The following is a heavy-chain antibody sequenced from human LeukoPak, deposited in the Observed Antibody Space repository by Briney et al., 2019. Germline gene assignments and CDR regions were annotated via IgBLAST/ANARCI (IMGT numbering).Heavy chain of an antibody. Sequence: GGSLRLSCAASGFTFSSYAMSWVRQAPGKGLEWVSAISGSGGSTYYADSVKGRFTISRDNSKNALYLQMNSLRAEDTAVYYCAKMRVGEQLVPFDYWGQGTLVTVSS. D-gene: IGHD6-13*01. V-gene: IGHV3-23*01. CDR1: GFTFSSYA. J-gene: IGHJ4*02. CDR2: ISGSGGST. CDR3: AKMRVGEQLVPFDY.